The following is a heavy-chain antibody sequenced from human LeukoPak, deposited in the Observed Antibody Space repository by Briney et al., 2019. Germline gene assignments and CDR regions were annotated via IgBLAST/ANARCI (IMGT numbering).Heavy chain of an antibody. CDR3: ARPMASTVTRGGHAFDI. D-gene: IGHD4-17*01. Sequence: SETLSLTCTVSGGSISSGDYYWSWIRQPPGKGLEWIGYIYYSGSTYYNPSLKSRVTISVDTSKNQFSLKLSSVTAADTAVYYCARPMASTVTRGGHAFDIWGQGTMVTVSS. CDR2: IYYSGST. CDR1: GGSISSGDYY. J-gene: IGHJ3*02. V-gene: IGHV4-30-4*08.